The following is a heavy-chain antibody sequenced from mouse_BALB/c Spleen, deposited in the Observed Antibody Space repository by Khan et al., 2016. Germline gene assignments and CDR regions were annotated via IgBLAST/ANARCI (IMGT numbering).Heavy chain of an antibody. J-gene: IGHJ3*01. CDR1: GYSITSGYY. CDR3: ARDEITRTFAY. D-gene: IGHD1-3*01. Sequence: EVQLVESGPGLVKPSQSLSLTCSVTGYSITSGYYWNWIRHFPGHKLEWMGCISYDGSNTYKPSLRNRISITRDTSKNQFFLKLNSVTTEDTASYDLARDEITRTFAYWGQGTLVTVSA. V-gene: IGHV3-6*02. CDR2: ISYDGSN.